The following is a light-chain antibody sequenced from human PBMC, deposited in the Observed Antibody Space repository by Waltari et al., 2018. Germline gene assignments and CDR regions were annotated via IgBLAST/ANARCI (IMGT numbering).Light chain of an antibody. CDR3: YSHAGTSASYV. J-gene: IGLJ1*01. V-gene: IGLV2-23*02. CDR1: SRDVGSYDL. Sequence: QSALTQPASVSGSPGQSITISCTGTSRDVGSYDLVAWYQQHAGKAPKLMIYEVRKRPSGVSNRFSGSKSGNTASLTISGLEAEDEADYYCYSHAGTSASYVFGTGTKVAVL. CDR2: EVR.